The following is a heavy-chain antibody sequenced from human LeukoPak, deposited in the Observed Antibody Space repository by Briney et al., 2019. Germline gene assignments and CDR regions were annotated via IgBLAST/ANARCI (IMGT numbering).Heavy chain of an antibody. CDR3: AKEGGGQLAIYYYYYMDV. CDR1: GFTFSSYG. J-gene: IGHJ6*03. V-gene: IGHV3-30*02. Sequence: GGSLRLSCAASGFTFSSYGMHWVRQAPGKGLEWVAFIRYDGSNKYYADSVKGRFTISRDNSKNTLYLQMNSLRAEDTAVYYCAKEGGGQLAIYYYYYMDVWGKGTTVTVSS. CDR2: IRYDGSNK. D-gene: IGHD2-2*01.